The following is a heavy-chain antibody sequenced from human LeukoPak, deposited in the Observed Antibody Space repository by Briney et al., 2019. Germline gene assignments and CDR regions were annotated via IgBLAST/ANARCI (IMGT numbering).Heavy chain of an antibody. D-gene: IGHD3-10*01. Sequence: SETLSLTCTISGGSVSDYYWSWIRQPPGKGLEWIGYIYYSGSTNYNPSLKSRVTISVDTSKNQFSLKLSSVTAADTAVYYCAGMYGSGSYLYWFDPWGQGTLVTVSS. J-gene: IGHJ5*02. CDR3: AGMYGSGSYLYWFDP. CDR2: IYYSGST. V-gene: IGHV4-59*02. CDR1: GGSVSDYY.